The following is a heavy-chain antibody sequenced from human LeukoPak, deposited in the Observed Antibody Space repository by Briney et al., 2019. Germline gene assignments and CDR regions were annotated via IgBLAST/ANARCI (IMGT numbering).Heavy chain of an antibody. CDR3: ARVYYDFWSGYH. Sequence: GGSLRLSCAASGFTFSSYAMSWVRQAPGKGLEWVSAISGSGGSTYYADSVKGRLTISRDNSKNTLYLQMNSLRAEDTAVYYCARVYYDFWSGYHWGQGTLVTVSS. J-gene: IGHJ5*02. V-gene: IGHV3-23*01. CDR1: GFTFSSYA. D-gene: IGHD3-3*01. CDR2: ISGSGGST.